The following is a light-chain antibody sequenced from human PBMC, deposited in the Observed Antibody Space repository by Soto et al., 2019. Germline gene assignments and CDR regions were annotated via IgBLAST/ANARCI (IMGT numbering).Light chain of an antibody. J-gene: IGKJ3*01. CDR3: QQRSNWALT. CDR2: DAS. V-gene: IGKV3-11*01. CDR1: QSVSSY. Sequence: EIVLTQSPATLSLSPGERATLSCRASQSVSSYLAWYQQKPGQAPRLLIYDASNRATGIPARFSGSGSGTDCTLTISSLEPEDFAVYYCQQRSNWALTFGPGTKVDIK.